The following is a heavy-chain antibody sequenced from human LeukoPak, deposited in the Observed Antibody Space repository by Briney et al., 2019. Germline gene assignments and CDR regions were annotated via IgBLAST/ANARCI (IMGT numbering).Heavy chain of an antibody. CDR1: GFTFSDYY. J-gene: IGHJ3*02. V-gene: IGHV3-11*01. CDR3: GRDFGLTGTKRSFDI. D-gene: IGHD1-7*01. CDR2: ISGSGTTI. Sequence: GGSLRLSCAASGFTFSDYYMGWIRQAPGKGLEWLSYISGSGTTIYYADSVEGRFTISRDNAKNSLDLQMNSLRAEDTAVYYCGRDFGLTGTKRSFDIWGQGTMVTVSS.